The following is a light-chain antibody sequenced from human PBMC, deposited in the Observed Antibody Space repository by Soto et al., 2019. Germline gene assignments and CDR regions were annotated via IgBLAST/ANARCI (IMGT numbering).Light chain of an antibody. V-gene: IGKV1-39*01. CDR3: QQSYSTPLA. CDR1: QSISKY. CDR2: AAS. J-gene: IGKJ4*01. Sequence: DIQMTQSPSSLSASVGDVVNITCRASQSISKYINWYQRKPGKAPKLLIYAASSLESGVSSRFSGSGSGTEFTVTISSLQPEDFATYYCQQSYSTPLAFGGGTKVEVK.